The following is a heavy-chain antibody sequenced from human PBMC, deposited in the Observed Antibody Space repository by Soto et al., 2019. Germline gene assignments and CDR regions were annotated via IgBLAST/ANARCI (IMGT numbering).Heavy chain of an antibody. J-gene: IGHJ4*02. D-gene: IGHD5-12*01. CDR2: IYYSGST. CDR1: GCSISSYY. CDR3: ARSRDGYKPFDY. V-gene: IGHV4-59*08. Sequence: PSETLSLPCPDSGCSISSYYWTWIRQPPGKGLEWIGYIYYSGSTNYNPSLKSRVTISVDTSKNQFSLKLSSVTAADTAVYYCARSRDGYKPFDYWGQGTLVTVS.